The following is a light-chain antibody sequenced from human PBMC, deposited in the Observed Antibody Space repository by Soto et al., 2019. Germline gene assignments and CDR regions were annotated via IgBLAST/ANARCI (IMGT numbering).Light chain of an antibody. Sequence: DIQMTQSPSTLSASVGDRVTITCRASQSISSWLAWYQQKPGRAPKLLIYKASSLETGVPSRFSGSGSVTEFTLIISSLQPDDFASYYCQQDGSSSPWTFGQGTKVKIK. CDR2: KAS. CDR1: QSISSW. V-gene: IGKV1-5*03. CDR3: QQDGSSSPWT. J-gene: IGKJ1*01.